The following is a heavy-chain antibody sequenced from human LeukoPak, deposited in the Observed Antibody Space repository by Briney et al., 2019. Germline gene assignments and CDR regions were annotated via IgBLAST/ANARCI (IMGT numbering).Heavy chain of an antibody. Sequence: GGPLRLSCEASGISSSNYSMNWVRQAPGKGLEWVSLISSSSRFIYYGDSVKGRFTISRDNAKKSLYLQMNSLRAEDTAVYYCARAVYCSGGGCFWYFDLWGRGTLVTVSS. J-gene: IGHJ2*01. V-gene: IGHV3-21*01. D-gene: IGHD2-15*01. CDR3: ARAVYCSGGGCFWYFDL. CDR1: GISSSNYS. CDR2: ISSSSRFI.